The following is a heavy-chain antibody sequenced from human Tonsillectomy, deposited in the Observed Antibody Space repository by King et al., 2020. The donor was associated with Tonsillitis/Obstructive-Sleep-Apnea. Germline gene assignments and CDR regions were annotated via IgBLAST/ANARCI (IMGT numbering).Heavy chain of an antibody. Sequence: QLVQSGAEVKKPGSSVKVSCQASGGTFSSYAIHWVRQAPGQGLEWMGGIIPIFGTASYAQKFQGRVTITADESTSTAYMELSSLRSEDTAVYYCARATSGDYGNYEVDYWGQGTLVTVSS. CDR3: ARATSGDYGNYEVDY. J-gene: IGHJ4*02. CDR1: GGTFSSYA. V-gene: IGHV1-69*01. CDR2: IIPIFGTA. D-gene: IGHD4-11*01.